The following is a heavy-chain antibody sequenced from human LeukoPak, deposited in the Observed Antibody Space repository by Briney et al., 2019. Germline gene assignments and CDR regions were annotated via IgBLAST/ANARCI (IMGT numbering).Heavy chain of an antibody. Sequence: PGGSLRLSCVASGFTFSNYGMHWVRQAPGKGLEWVAFIRYDGNDKYYADSVKGRFTVSRDKFKDTLYLQVNSLGAEDTAVYYCATYTSSWYYFDYWGQGTLVTVSS. J-gene: IGHJ4*02. CDR1: GFTFSNYG. D-gene: IGHD6-13*01. CDR2: IRYDGNDK. CDR3: ATYTSSWYYFDY. V-gene: IGHV3-30*02.